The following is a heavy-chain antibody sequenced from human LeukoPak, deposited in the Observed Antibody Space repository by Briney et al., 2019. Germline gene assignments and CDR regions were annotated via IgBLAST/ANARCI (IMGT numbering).Heavy chain of an antibody. CDR1: GASVSSSDHY. V-gene: IGHV4-39*01. Sequence: SETLSLTCTISGASVSSSDHYWGWIRQPPGMRLEWIGNLYFSGNPYYNPSLNSRVTISVDTSKNQFSLKMRSVTAADTAVYYCARLGSGYPTPDYWGQGTLVTVSS. CDR2: LYFSGNP. J-gene: IGHJ4*02. D-gene: IGHD6-19*01. CDR3: ARLGSGYPTPDY.